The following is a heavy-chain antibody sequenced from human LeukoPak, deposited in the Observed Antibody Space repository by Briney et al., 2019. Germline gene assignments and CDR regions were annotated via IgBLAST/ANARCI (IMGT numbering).Heavy chain of an antibody. CDR2: IYYSGST. Sequence: SETLSLTCTVSGGSISSSSYYWGWIRQPPGKGLEWIGSIYYSGSTYYNPSLKSRVTISVDTSKNQFSLKLSSVTAADTAVYYCASFDSTDFWSGYYFADYWGQGTLVTVSS. CDR1: GGSISSSSYY. D-gene: IGHD3-3*01. CDR3: ASFDSTDFWSGYYFADY. V-gene: IGHV4-39*01. J-gene: IGHJ4*02.